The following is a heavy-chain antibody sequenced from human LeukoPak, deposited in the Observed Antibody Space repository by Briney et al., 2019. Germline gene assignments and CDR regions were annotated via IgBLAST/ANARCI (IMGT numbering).Heavy chain of an antibody. CDR2: IIPIFGTA. J-gene: IGHJ4*02. Sequence: ASVKVSCKASGGTFSSYAISWVRQAPGQGLEWMGGIIPIFGTANYARKFQGRVTITADESTSTAYMELSSLRSEDTAVYYCARAGRDGYNYLPDYWGQGTLVTVSS. CDR3: ARAGRDGYNYLPDY. CDR1: GGTFSSYA. V-gene: IGHV1-69*01. D-gene: IGHD5-24*01.